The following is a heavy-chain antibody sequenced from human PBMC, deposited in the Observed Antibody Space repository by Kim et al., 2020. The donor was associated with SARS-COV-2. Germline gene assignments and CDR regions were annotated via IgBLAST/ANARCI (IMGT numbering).Heavy chain of an antibody. Sequence: GGSLRLSCAASGFTFSGSTMHWVRQASGKGLEWVGRIRSKANNYATAYAASVQGRFTISRDDSKTMAYLQMNSLKTEDTAVYYCTTVYNTDLDYWGLGTLVTVSS. CDR3: TTVYNTDLDY. J-gene: IGHJ4*02. V-gene: IGHV3-73*01. D-gene: IGHD1-20*01. CDR1: GFTFSGST. CDR2: IRSKANNYAT.